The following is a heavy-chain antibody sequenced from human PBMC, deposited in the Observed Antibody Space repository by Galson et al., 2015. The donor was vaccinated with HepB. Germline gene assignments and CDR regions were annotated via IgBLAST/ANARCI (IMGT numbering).Heavy chain of an antibody. D-gene: IGHD5-12*01. CDR2: IIPIFGTA. J-gene: IGHJ5*02. CDR3: ARGERGYSGYDPLGWFDP. V-gene: IGHV1-69*13. Sequence: SVKVSCKASGGTFSSYAISWVRQAPGQGLEWMGGIIPIFGTANYAQKFQGRVTITADESTSTAYMELSSLRSEDTAVYYCARGERGYSGYDPLGWFDPWGQGTLVTVSS. CDR1: GGTFSSYA.